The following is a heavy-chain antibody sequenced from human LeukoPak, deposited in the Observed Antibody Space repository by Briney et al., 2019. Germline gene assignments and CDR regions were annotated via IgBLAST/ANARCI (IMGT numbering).Heavy chain of an antibody. V-gene: IGHV4-4*02. CDR2: IYYSGST. D-gene: IGHD6-13*01. CDR1: GGSISSSNW. J-gene: IGHJ6*02. CDR3: AREYSSSWYGPYYYGMDV. Sequence: SETLSLTCAVSGGSISSSNWWSWVRQPPGKGLEWIGYIYYSGSTNYNPSLKSRVTISVDTSKNQFSLKLSSVTAADTAVYYCAREYSSSWYGPYYYGMDVWGQGTTVTVSS.